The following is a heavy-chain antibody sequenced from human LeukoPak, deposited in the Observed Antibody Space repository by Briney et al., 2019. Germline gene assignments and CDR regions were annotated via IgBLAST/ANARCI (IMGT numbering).Heavy chain of an antibody. CDR1: GDSISSGDYS. V-gene: IGHV4-30-2*03. CDR3: ARLWYYGSGSPTFDY. J-gene: IGHJ4*02. Sequence: PSQTLSLTCAVSGDSISSGDYSWSWIRQPPGKGLEWIGYIYNSGTTNYNPSLKSRVAISVETLKNHFSLKLNSVTAADTAVYYCARLWYYGSGSPTFDYWGQGILVTVSS. CDR2: IYNSGTT. D-gene: IGHD3-10*01.